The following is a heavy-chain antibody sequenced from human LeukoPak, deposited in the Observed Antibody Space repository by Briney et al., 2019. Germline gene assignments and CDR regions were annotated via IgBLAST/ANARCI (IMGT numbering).Heavy chain of an antibody. Sequence: SVKVSCKASGYTFTGYYMHWVRQAPGQGLEWMGWINPNSGGTNYAQKFQGRVTMTRDTSISTAYMELSRLRSDDTAVYYCARAPTEVVAARPVVPDYWGQGTLVTVSS. CDR3: ARAPTEVVAARPVVPDY. CDR2: INPNSGGT. V-gene: IGHV1-2*02. J-gene: IGHJ4*02. CDR1: GYTFTGYY. D-gene: IGHD6-6*01.